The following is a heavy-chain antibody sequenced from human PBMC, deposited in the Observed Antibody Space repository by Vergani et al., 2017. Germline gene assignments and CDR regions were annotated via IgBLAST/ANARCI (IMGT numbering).Heavy chain of an antibody. CDR1: GFTVSSNY. CDR2: IYSGGST. D-gene: IGHD1-26*01. V-gene: IGHV3-53*02. Sequence: EVQLVETGGGLIQPGGSLRLSCAASGFTVSSNYMSWVRQAPGKGLEWVSVIYSGGSTYYADSVKGRSTISRDNSKNTLYLQMNSLRAEDTAVYYCARNQKLSGSYYQDYYYYYMDVWGKGTTVTVSS. J-gene: IGHJ6*03. CDR3: ARNQKLSGSYYQDYYYYYMDV.